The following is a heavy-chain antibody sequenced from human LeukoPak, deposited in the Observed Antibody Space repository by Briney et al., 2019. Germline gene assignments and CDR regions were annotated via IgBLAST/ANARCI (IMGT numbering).Heavy chain of an antibody. CDR2: ISYDGSNK. Sequence: GGSLRLSCAASGFTFSSYAMHWVRQAPGKGLEWVAVISYDGSNKYYADSVKGRFTTSRDNSKNTLYLQMNSLRAEDTAVYYCASLASAEVVTPPDYWGQGTLVTVSS. D-gene: IGHD4-23*01. CDR3: ASLASAEVVTPPDY. J-gene: IGHJ4*02. V-gene: IGHV3-30*04. CDR1: GFTFSSYA.